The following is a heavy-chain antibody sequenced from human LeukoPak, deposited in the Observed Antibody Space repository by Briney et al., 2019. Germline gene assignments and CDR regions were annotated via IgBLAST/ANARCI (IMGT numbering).Heavy chain of an antibody. CDR1: GFTFSSYS. CDR3: ASHPTNCGGDRGNY. J-gene: IGHJ4*02. Sequence: PGGSLRLSCAASGFTFSSYSMNWVRQAPGKGLEWVSSISSSSSYIYYADSVKGRFTISRDNAKNSLYLQMNSLRAEDTAVYYCASHPTNCGGDRGNYWGQGTLVTVSS. CDR2: ISSSSSYI. D-gene: IGHD2-21*02. V-gene: IGHV3-21*01.